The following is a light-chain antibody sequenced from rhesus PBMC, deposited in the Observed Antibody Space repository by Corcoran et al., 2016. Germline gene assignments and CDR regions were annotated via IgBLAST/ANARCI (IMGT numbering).Light chain of an antibody. J-gene: IGKJ2*01. CDR2: VAS. Sequence: DIRMTQSPSSLFASVVDRVTITCLASRDIYNWLAWYQQKPVKALKLLIYVASSLESGVPSRFSGSGSGTDFTLTITNLQPEDFATYYCQQHSTKPYNFGQGAKVEI. CDR3: QQHSTKPYN. V-gene: IGKV1S6*01. CDR1: RDIYNW.